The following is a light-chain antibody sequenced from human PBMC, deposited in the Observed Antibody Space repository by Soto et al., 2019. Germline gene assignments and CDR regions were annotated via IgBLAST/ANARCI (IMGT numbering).Light chain of an antibody. CDR1: QSVLYSSNNKNY. V-gene: IGKV4-1*01. CDR3: QQYYSTPQGT. CDR2: WAS. Sequence: DIVMTQSPDSLAVSLGERATINCKSSQSVLYSSNNKNYLAWYQQKPGQPPKLLIYWASTRESGVPDRFSGSGSGTDFPLTISSLQAEDVAVYDCQQYYSTPQGTFGQGTKVDIK. J-gene: IGKJ1*01.